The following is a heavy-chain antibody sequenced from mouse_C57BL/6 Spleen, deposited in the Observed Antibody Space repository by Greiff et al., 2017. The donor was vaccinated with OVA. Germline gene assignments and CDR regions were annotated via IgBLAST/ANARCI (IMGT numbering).Heavy chain of an antibody. V-gene: IGHV2-2*01. Sequence: QVQLKQSGPGLVQPSQSLSITCTVSGFSLTSYGVHWVRQSPGKGLEWLGVIWSGGSTDYNAAFISRLSISKDNSKSQVFFKMNSLQADDTAIYYCATLYGSSYGGYYFDYWGQGTTLTVSS. CDR2: IWSGGST. CDR3: ATLYGSSYGGYYFDY. CDR1: GFSLTSYG. D-gene: IGHD1-1*01. J-gene: IGHJ2*01.